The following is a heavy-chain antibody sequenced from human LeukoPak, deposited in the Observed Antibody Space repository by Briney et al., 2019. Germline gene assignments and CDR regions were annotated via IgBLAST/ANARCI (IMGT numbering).Heavy chain of an antibody. D-gene: IGHD1-1*01. J-gene: IGHJ5*02. CDR2: IKQDGSEK. Sequence: PGGSLRLSCAASGFTLSSHWMNWVRQAPGKGLEWVADIKQDGSEKYYADSVKGRFTVSRDNAQNSLYLQMNSLRDEDTAIYYCARGSYWNQGKGNWFDPWGQGTLVSVSS. CDR1: GFTLSSHW. V-gene: IGHV3-7*01. CDR3: ARGSYWNQGKGNWFDP.